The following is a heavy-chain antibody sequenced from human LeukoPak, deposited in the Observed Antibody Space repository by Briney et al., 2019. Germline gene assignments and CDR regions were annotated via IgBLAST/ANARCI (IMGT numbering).Heavy chain of an antibody. J-gene: IGHJ5*02. CDR1: GFTFDDYA. V-gene: IGHV3-9*01. CDR3: AKDIVGDYVWGGYFDP. D-gene: IGHD3-16*01. Sequence: GGSLRLSCAASGFTFDDYAMHWVRQAPGKGLEWVSGISWNSGSIGYASSVKGRFTISRDNAKNSLYLQMNSLRAEDTALYYCAKDIVGDYVWGGYFDPWGQGTLVTVSS. CDR2: ISWNSGSI.